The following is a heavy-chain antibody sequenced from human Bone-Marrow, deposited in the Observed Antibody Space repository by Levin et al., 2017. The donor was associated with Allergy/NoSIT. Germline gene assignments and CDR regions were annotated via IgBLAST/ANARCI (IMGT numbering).Heavy chain of an antibody. CDR3: ARDGVVAIAAAGLIDY. D-gene: IGHD6-13*01. V-gene: IGHV3-33*01. J-gene: IGHJ4*02. CDR2: IWYDGSNK. Sequence: GESLKISCAASGFTFSSYGMHWVRQAPGKGLEWVAVIWYDGSNKYYADSVKGRFTISRDNSKNTLYLQMNSLRAEDTAVYYCARDGVVAIAAAGLIDYWGQGTLVTVSS. CDR1: GFTFSSYG.